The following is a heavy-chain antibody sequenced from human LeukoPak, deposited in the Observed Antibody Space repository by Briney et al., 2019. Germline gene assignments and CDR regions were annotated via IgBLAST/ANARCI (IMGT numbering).Heavy chain of an antibody. Sequence: GGSLTLSYAASGYTFRNYWKGWVRQAPGKGLEWVANTKPDGTAEYYADSVRRRFTTSRDNDNNFLYLQMNSLSGGDAAVYYGVTAGDLHTNIDYWGQGTLVTVSS. CDR1: GYTFRNYW. V-gene: IGHV3-7*01. J-gene: IGHJ4*02. CDR3: VTAGDLHTNIDY. CDR2: TKPDGTAE. D-gene: IGHD2-21*02.